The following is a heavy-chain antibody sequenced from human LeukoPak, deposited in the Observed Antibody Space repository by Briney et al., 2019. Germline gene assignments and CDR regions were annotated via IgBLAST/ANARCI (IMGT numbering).Heavy chain of an antibody. CDR2: ISSSSSTI. Sequence: GGSLRLSCAASGFTFSSYSMNWVRQAPGKGLEWVSYISSSSSTIYYADSVKGRFTISRDNAKNSLYLQMNSLRAEDTAVYYCASRYQLLDAFDIWGQGTMVTVSS. CDR1: GFTFSSYS. V-gene: IGHV3-48*01. D-gene: IGHD2-2*01. J-gene: IGHJ3*02. CDR3: ASRYQLLDAFDI.